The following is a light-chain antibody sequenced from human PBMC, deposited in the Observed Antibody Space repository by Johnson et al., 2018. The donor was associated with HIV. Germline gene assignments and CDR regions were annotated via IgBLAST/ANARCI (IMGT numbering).Light chain of an antibody. V-gene: IGLV1-51*01. CDR2: DNN. CDR3: GTCDNSLNVYV. J-gene: IGLJ1*01. CDR1: SSNIGNYY. Sequence: QSVLTQPASVSAASGQKVNISCSGSSSNIGNYYVSWYQHLPGTAPKLLIYDNNKRPSGIPDRFSGSKSGTSATLGIAGLQTGDEADYFCGTCDNSLNVYVFGTATKVTVL.